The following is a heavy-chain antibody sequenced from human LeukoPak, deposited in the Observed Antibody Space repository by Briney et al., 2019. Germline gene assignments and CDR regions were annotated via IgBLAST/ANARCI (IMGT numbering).Heavy chain of an antibody. CDR2: IYYSGST. CDR3: AGVERYCSSTSCYYGDY. D-gene: IGHD2-2*01. V-gene: IGHV4-59*01. CDR1: GGSISSYY. J-gene: IGHJ4*02. Sequence: SETLSLTCTVSGGSISSYYWSWIRQPPGKGLEWIGYIYYSGSTNFNPSLKSRVTISVDTSKNQFSLKLSSVTAADTAVYYCAGVERYCSSTSCYYGDYWGQGTLVTVSS.